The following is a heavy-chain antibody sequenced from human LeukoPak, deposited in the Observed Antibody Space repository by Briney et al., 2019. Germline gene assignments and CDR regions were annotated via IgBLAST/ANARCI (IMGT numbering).Heavy chain of an antibody. CDR2: IYYTGST. CDR1: GGSISTYY. J-gene: IGHJ6*02. CDR3: ARAQLSLVVDFGMDV. V-gene: IGHV4-59*01. D-gene: IGHD1-1*01. Sequence: PSETLSLTCTVSGGSISTYYWSWIRQPPGKGLEWIGYIYYTGSTNYNPSLKSRVTISVDTSKNQFSLKLSSVTAADTAVYYCARAQLSLVVDFGMDVWGQGTTVTVSS.